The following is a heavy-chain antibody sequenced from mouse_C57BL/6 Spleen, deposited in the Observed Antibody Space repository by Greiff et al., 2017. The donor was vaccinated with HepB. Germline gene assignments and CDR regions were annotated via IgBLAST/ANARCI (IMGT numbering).Heavy chain of an antibody. CDR3: ASPYYSNGDFDV. V-gene: IGHV7-3*01. Sequence: EVKLVESGGGLVQPGGSLSLSCAASGFTFTDYYMSWVRQPPGKALEWLGFIRNKANGYTTEYSASVKGRFTISRDNSQNILYLQMNALRAEDSATYYCASPYYSNGDFDVWGTGTTVTVSS. CDR1: GFTFTDYY. CDR2: IRNKANGYTT. J-gene: IGHJ1*03. D-gene: IGHD2-5*01.